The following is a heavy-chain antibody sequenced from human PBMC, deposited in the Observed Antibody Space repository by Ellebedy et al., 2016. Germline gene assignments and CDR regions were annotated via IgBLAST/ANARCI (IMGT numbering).Heavy chain of an antibody. V-gene: IGHV3-49*03. J-gene: IGHJ4*02. CDR1: GFTFGDNA. CDR2: IRNKAHGVTT. D-gene: IGHD4-11*01. CDR3: ARDVYTETRGWGY. Sequence: GESLKISCTASGFTFGDNAVSWFRQAPGKGLEWVGFIRNKAHGVTTDYAASVRGRFTISRDDSRSIAYLQMNSLRDEDTAVYYCARDVYTETRGWGYWGRGTLVTVSS.